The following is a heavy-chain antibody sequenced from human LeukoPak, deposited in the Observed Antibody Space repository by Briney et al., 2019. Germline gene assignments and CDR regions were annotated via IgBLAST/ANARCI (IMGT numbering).Heavy chain of an antibody. CDR3: AKTTVGYSSGRYPGWPADC. D-gene: IGHD6-19*01. CDR1: GFTFNTYA. CDR2: ICGSGGCT. J-gene: IGHJ4*02. V-gene: IGHV3-23*01. Sequence: GSLRLSCAASGFTFNTYAIYWVRQAPGKGLEWVSGICGSGGCTYYADSVKGRSTISRDNSKNTVYLQMNSLTADDTAVYYCAKTTVGYSSGRYPGWPADCWGQGTLVTVSP.